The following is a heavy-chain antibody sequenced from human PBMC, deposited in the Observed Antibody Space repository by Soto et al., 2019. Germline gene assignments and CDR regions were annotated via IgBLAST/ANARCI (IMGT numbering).Heavy chain of an antibody. D-gene: IGHD3-3*01. CDR2: ISYDGSNR. J-gene: IGHJ4*02. V-gene: IGHV3-30*03. CDR1: GFTFSSYG. CDR3: ASTWSGYYYFDS. Sequence: QVQLVESGGGVVQPGGSLRLSCAASGFTFSSYGMHWVRQAPGTGLEWVAVISYDGSNRYYGDSVKGRFTISRDNSKNTLYLQMNSLRAEDTAVYYCASTWSGYYYFDSWGQGTLVTVSS.